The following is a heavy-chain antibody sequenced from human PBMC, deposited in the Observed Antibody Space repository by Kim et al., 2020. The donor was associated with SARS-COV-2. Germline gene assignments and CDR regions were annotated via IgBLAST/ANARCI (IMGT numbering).Heavy chain of an antibody. D-gene: IGHD6-25*01. CDR3: ARVGDGYNREAADY. J-gene: IGHJ4*02. V-gene: IGHV3-33*01. Sequence: ADSVKGRFTISRDNSKKMLYLQMNSLRAEDTAVYYCARVGDGYNREAADYWGQGTLVTVSS.